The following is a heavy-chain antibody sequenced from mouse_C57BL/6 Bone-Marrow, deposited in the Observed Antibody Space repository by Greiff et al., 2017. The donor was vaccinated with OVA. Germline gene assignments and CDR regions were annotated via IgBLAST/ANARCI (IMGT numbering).Heavy chain of an antibody. CDR2: IDPENGDT. CDR3: TTWDYYGSSWFAY. V-gene: IGHV14-4*01. Sequence: EVKLQESGAELVRPGASVKLSCTASGFNIKDDYMHWVKQRPEQGLEWIGWIDPENGDTEYASKFQGKATRTADTSSNTAYLQLSSLTSEDTAVYYCTTWDYYGSSWFAYWGQGTLVTVSA. CDR1: GFNIKDDY. J-gene: IGHJ3*01. D-gene: IGHD1-1*01.